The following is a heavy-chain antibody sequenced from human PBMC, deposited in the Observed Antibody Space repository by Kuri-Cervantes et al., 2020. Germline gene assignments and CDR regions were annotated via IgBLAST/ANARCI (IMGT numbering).Heavy chain of an antibody. CDR3: ARAGYSYGLDY. D-gene: IGHD5-18*01. Sequence: LSLTCAASGFTVSSHYMSWVRQAPGKGLEWVSSISSSSSYIYYADSVKGRFTISRDNAKNSLYLQMNSLRAEDTAVYYCARAGYSYGLDYWGQGTLVTVSS. V-gene: IGHV3-21*01. CDR2: ISSSSSYI. J-gene: IGHJ4*02. CDR1: GFTVSSHY.